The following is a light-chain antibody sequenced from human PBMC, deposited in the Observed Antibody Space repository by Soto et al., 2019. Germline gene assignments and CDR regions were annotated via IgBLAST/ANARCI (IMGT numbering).Light chain of an antibody. Sequence: QSVLTQPPSTSATPGQRVTISCSGSSSNIGSNYVFWYQHLPGTAPKLLIYSHNQRPSGVPDRFSGSTSGTSASLAISGLRSEDEADYYCAAWDDSLSGVVFGGGTKLTVL. J-gene: IGLJ3*02. CDR1: SSNIGSNY. CDR3: AAWDDSLSGVV. V-gene: IGLV1-47*02. CDR2: SHN.